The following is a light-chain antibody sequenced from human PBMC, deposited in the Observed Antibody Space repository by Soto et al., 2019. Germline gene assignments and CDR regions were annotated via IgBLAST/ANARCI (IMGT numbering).Light chain of an antibody. Sequence: QSVLTQPPSVSGAPGQRVTISCTGSSSNIGAGYDVHWYQQLPGTAPNLLIYDNSNRPSGVPDRFSGSKSGTSASLAITGLQAEDEADYYCQSYDRSLSGSRVFGTGTKLTVL. CDR3: QSYDRSLSGSRV. CDR2: DNS. J-gene: IGLJ1*01. V-gene: IGLV1-40*01. CDR1: SSNIGAGYD.